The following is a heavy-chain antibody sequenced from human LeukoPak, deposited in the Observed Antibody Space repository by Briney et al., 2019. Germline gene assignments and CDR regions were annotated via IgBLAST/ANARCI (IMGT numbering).Heavy chain of an antibody. J-gene: IGHJ4*02. CDR1: GFIFSNYA. Sequence: GGSLRLSCATSGFIFSNYAVNWVRQAPGKGLEWVSIISGSGDTTYYADSVKGRFTISRDNSKNTLYLQMSSLTAKDTAVYYCAKDRSIGTYYTFDSWGQGTLVTVSS. CDR3: AKDRSIGTYYTFDS. CDR2: ISGSGDTT. V-gene: IGHV3-23*01. D-gene: IGHD1-26*01.